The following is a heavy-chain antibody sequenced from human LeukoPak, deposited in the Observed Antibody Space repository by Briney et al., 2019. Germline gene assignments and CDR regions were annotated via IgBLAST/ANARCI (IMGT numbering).Heavy chain of an antibody. CDR3: ATFRSYYYDGSGFDY. D-gene: IGHD3-22*01. CDR2: ISGSGGST. J-gene: IGHJ4*02. V-gene: IGHV3-23*01. CDR1: GFTFSSYG. Sequence: GALRLSCAASGFTFSSYGMSWVRQAPGKGLDWVSAISGSGGSTYYADSVKGRFTISRDNSKNTLYLQMNSLRAEDTAVYYCATFRSYYYDGSGFDYWGQGTLVTVSS.